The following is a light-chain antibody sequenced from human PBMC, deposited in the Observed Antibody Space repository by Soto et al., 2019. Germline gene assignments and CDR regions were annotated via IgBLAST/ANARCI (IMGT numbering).Light chain of an antibody. CDR2: GTS. J-gene: IGKJ2*01. CDR1: QPVSGGY. Sequence: EIVLTQSPGTLSLSPGERATLSCRASQPVSGGYIAWYHQKPGRAPRLVIYGTSNRATGVPDRFSGSGSGTDFTLSISRLEPEDFGVYFCQENHGSPPGYTFGQGTKLEIK. V-gene: IGKV3-20*01. CDR3: QENHGSPPGYT.